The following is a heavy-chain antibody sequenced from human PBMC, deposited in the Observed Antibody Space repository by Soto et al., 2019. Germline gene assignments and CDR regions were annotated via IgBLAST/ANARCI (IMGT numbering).Heavy chain of an antibody. CDR3: ARRVAVPGANIDY. CDR2: VYYTGST. CDR1: GGSISGSY. D-gene: IGHD6-19*01. V-gene: IGHV4-59*01. Sequence: PSETLSLTCSVSGGSISGSYWSWIRQSPGKGLEWLGYVYYTGSTNYSPSLRSRVSISVDTSKNEFSLRLSSVTAADTAVYFCARRVAVPGANIDYWGQGTQVTVSS. J-gene: IGHJ4*02.